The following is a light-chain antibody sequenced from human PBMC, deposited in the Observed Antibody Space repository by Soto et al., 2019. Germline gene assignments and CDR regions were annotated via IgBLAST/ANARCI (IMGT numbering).Light chain of an antibody. V-gene: IGKV3-15*01. CDR3: QQYNNWLWT. J-gene: IGKJ1*01. CDR1: QNISSN. Sequence: EIVMTQSPATLSVSPGERATLSCRASQNISSNLAWYQQKPGQAPRVLIDGASTRATGFPARFSGSGSGTEFTLTISSMQSEDFAVYYCQQYNNWLWTFGQGTKVEIK. CDR2: GAS.